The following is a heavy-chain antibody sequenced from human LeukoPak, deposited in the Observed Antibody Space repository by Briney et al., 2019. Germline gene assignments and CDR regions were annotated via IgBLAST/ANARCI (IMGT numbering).Heavy chain of an antibody. D-gene: IGHD3-3*01. CDR2: ISAYNGNT. J-gene: IGHJ4*02. CDR1: GYTFTSYG. Sequence: ASVKVSCKASGYTFTSYGISWVRQAPGQGLEWMGWISAYNGNTNYAQKLQGRVTMTTDTSTSTAYMELRSLRSDDTAVYYCARKGGEFLEWLLDFDYWGQGTLVTVSS. CDR3: ARKGGEFLEWLLDFDY. V-gene: IGHV1-18*01.